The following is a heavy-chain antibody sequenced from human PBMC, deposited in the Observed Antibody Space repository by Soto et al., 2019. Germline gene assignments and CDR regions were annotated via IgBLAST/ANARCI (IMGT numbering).Heavy chain of an antibody. D-gene: IGHD6-13*01. J-gene: IGHJ6*02. CDR3: ARILIAAAPTAVYYGMDV. Sequence: PGESLKICWKGSGYSFINHWSSRVRRMPGKGLEWMGRIDPSDSYTNYSPSFQGHVTISADKPISTAYLQWSSLKASDTAMYYCARILIAAAPTAVYYGMDVWGQGTTVTVTS. CDR1: GYSFINHW. CDR2: IDPSDSYT. V-gene: IGHV5-10-1*01.